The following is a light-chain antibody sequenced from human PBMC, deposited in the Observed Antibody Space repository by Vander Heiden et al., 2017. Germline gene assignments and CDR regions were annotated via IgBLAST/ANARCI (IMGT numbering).Light chain of an antibody. CDR1: SSNIGAGYD. CDR3: QSYDSSLSGSKV. V-gene: IGLV1-40*01. Sequence: QSVLPQPPSVSGAPGHRVTISCTGSSSNIGAGYDVDWYQQLPGTAPKLLIYGNTNRPSGVPDRFSGSKSGTSAALAITGLQAEDEADYYCQSYDSSLSGSKVFGGGTKLTVL. CDR2: GNT. J-gene: IGLJ2*01.